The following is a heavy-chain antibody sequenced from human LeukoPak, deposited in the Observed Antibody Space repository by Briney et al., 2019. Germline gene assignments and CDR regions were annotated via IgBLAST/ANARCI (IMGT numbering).Heavy chain of an antibody. J-gene: IGHJ4*02. V-gene: IGHV3-53*01. Sequence: GGSLRLSCAASGFTVSSNYMSWVRQAPGTGLEWVSIIYSSGRTDYADSVKGRFTISRDNSKNTLYLQMNSLRAEDTAMYYCARNYGSGSYFNAWIDYWAREPWSPSPQ. CDR1: GFTVSSNY. CDR3: ARNYGSGSYFNAWIDY. D-gene: IGHD3-10*01. CDR2: IYSSGRT.